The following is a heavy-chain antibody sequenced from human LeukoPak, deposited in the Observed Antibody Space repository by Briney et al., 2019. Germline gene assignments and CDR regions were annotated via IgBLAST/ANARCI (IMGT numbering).Heavy chain of an antibody. CDR1: GYTFTKLS. Sequence: ASVKVSCTVSGYTFTKLSMHWVRQAPGKGLEWMGGFDPEDGETIYAQKFQGRVTMTEDTSTDTAYMELSSLRSEDTAVYYCATDRGYYGSGSHYYYGMDVWGQGTTVTVSS. J-gene: IGHJ6*02. D-gene: IGHD3-10*01. CDR2: FDPEDGET. V-gene: IGHV1-24*01. CDR3: ATDRGYYGSGSHYYYGMDV.